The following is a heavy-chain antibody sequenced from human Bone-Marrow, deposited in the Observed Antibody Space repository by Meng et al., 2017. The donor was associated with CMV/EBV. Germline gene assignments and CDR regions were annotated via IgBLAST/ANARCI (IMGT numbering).Heavy chain of an antibody. D-gene: IGHD3-3*01. CDR3: ARGLYDFGGGRFDP. CDR1: GFTVSSNY. J-gene: IGHJ5*02. V-gene: IGHV3-53*01. CDR2: IYSGGST. Sequence: GGSLRLSCAASGFTVSSNYMSWVRQAPGKGLEWVSVIYSGGSTYYADSVKGRFTISRDNSKNTLYLQMNSLRAEETAVYYCARGLYDFGGGRFDPWGQGTLVTVSS.